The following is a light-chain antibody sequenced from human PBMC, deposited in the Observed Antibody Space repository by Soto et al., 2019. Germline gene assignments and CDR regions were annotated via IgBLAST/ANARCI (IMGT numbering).Light chain of an antibody. CDR2: AAS. J-gene: IGKJ4*01. V-gene: IGKV1-12*01. Sequence: DIQMTQSPSSVSASVGDRVTITCRASQGIRSWLAWYQQKAGKAPKLLIYAASNLQSGVPSRFSGSGSGTDFTLTINSLQPEDFATYYCQQANSFPLTFGGGTKVEIK. CDR3: QQANSFPLT. CDR1: QGIRSW.